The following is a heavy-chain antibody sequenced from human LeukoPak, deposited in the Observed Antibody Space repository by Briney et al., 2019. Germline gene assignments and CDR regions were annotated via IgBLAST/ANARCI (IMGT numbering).Heavy chain of an antibody. CDR1: GYTFTSYG. V-gene: IGHV1-18*01. Sequence: GASVKVSCKASGYTFTSYGISWVRQAPGQGLEWMGWISAYNGNTNYAQKLQARVTMTTDTSTSTAYMELRSLRAEDTAVYYCAKVFWSGYYRDYYYYMDVWGKGTTVTVSS. CDR3: AKVFWSGYYRDYYYYMDV. CDR2: ISAYNGNT. D-gene: IGHD3-3*01. J-gene: IGHJ6*03.